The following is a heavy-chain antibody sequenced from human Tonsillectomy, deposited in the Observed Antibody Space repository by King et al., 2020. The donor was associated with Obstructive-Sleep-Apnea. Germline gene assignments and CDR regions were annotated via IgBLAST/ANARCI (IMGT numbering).Heavy chain of an antibody. CDR3: ARVYSSSWYDY. CDR1: GFTFSSSA. D-gene: IGHD6-13*01. V-gene: IGHV3-30*04. J-gene: IGHJ4*02. Sequence: VQLVESGGGVVQPGRSLRISCAAAGFTFSSSAMHWVRQAPGKGLEWVAVISYDRSNKYYAESVKGRFTISRDNSKNTLYLQMNSLRAEDTAVYYCARVYSSSWYDYWGQGTLVTVSS. CDR2: ISYDRSNK.